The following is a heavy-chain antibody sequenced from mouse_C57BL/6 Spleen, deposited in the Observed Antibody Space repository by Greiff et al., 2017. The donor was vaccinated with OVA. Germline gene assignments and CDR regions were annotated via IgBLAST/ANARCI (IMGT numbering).Heavy chain of an antibody. Sequence: QVQLKESGAELARPGASVKMSCKASGYTFTSYTMHWVKQRPGQGLEWIGYINPSSGYTKYNQKFKDKATLTADKSSSTAYMQLSSLTSEDSAVYYCARNGYYDFDDWGQGTTLTVSS. D-gene: IGHD2-3*01. CDR3: ARNGYYDFDD. CDR1: GYTFTSYT. J-gene: IGHJ2*01. CDR2: INPSSGYT. V-gene: IGHV1-4*01.